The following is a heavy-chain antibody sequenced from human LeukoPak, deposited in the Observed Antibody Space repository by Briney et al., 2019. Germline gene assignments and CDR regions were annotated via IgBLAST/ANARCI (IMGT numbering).Heavy chain of an antibody. CDR3: VRGVGVSRFNYFDP. D-gene: IGHD6-13*01. CDR1: GFTFDDYA. V-gene: IGHV3-43*02. J-gene: IGHJ5*02. CDR2: ISGDGGST. Sequence: GESLKISCAASGFTFDDYAMHWVRQAPGKGLEWVSLISGDGGSTYYADSVKGRFTISRDNSKNTLFLQMNSLRDDDTAVYYCVRGVGVSRFNYFDPWGQGTLVIVSS.